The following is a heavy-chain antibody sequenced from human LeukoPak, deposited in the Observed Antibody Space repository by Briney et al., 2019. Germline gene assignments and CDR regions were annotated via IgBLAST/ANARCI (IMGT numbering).Heavy chain of an antibody. CDR1: GFTFSSYG. V-gene: IGHV3-30*03. CDR2: ISYDGSNK. CDR3: ARAHSGYDSDYYYYMDV. Sequence: GGSLRLSCAASGFTFSSYGMHWVRQAPGKGLEWVAVISYDGSNKYYADSVKGRFTISRDNSKNTLYLQMNSLRAEDTAVYYCARAHSGYDSDYYYYMDVWGKGTTVTVSS. D-gene: IGHD5-12*01. J-gene: IGHJ6*03.